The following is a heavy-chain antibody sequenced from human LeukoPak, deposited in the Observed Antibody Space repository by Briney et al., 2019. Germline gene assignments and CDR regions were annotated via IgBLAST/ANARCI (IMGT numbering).Heavy chain of an antibody. CDR1: GFTFSNFA. CDR3: AKDFTKMVRGVHMDV. D-gene: IGHD3-10*01. Sequence: GGSLRLSCAASGFTFSNFAMNWVRQAPGEGLEWVSYISSLSGTIYYADSVKGRFTISRDNSKNTLYLQMNSLRAEDTAVYYCAKDFTKMVRGVHMDVWGKGTTVTISS. CDR2: ISSLSGTI. V-gene: IGHV3-23*01. J-gene: IGHJ6*03.